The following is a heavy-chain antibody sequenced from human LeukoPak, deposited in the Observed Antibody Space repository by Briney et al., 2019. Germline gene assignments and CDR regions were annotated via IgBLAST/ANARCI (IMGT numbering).Heavy chain of an antibody. CDR1: GFTVSNHY. J-gene: IGHJ5*02. CDR3: ARVYEASGYTSGWYNWFDP. V-gene: IGHV3-66*02. D-gene: IGHD6-19*01. Sequence: GGSLRLSCAASGFTVSNHYMSWVRQAPGKGLEWVSVIFSGGSAYYAASVKGRFTISRDNSKNTLSLQMNSLRAEDTAVYYCARVYEASGYTSGWYNWFDPWGQGTLVTVSS. CDR2: IFSGGSA.